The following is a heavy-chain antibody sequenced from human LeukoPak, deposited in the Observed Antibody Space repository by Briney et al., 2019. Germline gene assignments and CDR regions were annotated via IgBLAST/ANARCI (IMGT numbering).Heavy chain of an antibody. Sequence: PGGSLRLSCAASGFTFSSYWMSWVRQAPGEGLGWVANIKQDGSEKYYVDSVKGRFTISRDNAKNSLYLQMNSLRAEGTAVYYCARGDYGDFFDYWGQGTLVTVSS. D-gene: IGHD4-17*01. CDR3: ARGDYGDFFDY. V-gene: IGHV3-7*03. CDR1: GFTFSSYW. J-gene: IGHJ4*02. CDR2: IKQDGSEK.